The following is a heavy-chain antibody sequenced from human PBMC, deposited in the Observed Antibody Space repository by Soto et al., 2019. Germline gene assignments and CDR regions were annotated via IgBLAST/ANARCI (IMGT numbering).Heavy chain of an antibody. J-gene: IGHJ4*02. CDR1: GYTFTSYF. CDR2: ISAYNGNT. D-gene: IGHD3-9*01. CDR3: GRGVEDSDILTGYYSDY. Sequence: ASVKVSCKASGYTFTSYFISWVRQAPGQGLEWMGWISAYNGNTNYAQKLQGRVTMTTDTSASTAYMEVRSLRSDDTAVYYCGRGVEDSDILTGYYSDYWGQGTLVTVSS. V-gene: IGHV1-18*01.